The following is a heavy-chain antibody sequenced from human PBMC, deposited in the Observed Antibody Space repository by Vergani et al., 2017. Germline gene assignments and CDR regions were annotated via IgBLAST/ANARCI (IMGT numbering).Heavy chain of an antibody. Sequence: EVQLLESGGGLVQPGGSLRLSCAASGFTFSSYAMSWVRQAPGKGLEWVSAISGSGGSTYYADSVKGRFTISRDNAKNSLYLQMNSLRAEDTAVYYCARDGGYCSSTSCYRFDYWGQGTLVTVSS. J-gene: IGHJ4*02. CDR3: ARDGGYCSSTSCYRFDY. V-gene: IGHV3-23*01. CDR2: ISGSGGST. CDR1: GFTFSSYA. D-gene: IGHD2-2*02.